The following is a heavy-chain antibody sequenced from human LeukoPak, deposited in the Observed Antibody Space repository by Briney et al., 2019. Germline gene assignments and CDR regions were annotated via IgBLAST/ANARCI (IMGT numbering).Heavy chain of an antibody. V-gene: IGHV3-23*01. CDR2: ITGTISGGVT. D-gene: IGHD4-17*01. Sequence: GGSLRLSCAASGFTFGDYAMSWVRQAPGKGLEWISPITGTISGGVTYYIDSVKGRFTISRDNSKNTMYLQMNSLRVEDTAVYYCAKDDVTGFGDYDAFDIWGQGTMVTVSS. CDR3: AKDDVTGFGDYDAFDI. CDR1: GFTFGDYA. J-gene: IGHJ3*02.